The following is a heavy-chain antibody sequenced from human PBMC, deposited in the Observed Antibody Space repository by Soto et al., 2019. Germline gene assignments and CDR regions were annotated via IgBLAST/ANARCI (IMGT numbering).Heavy chain of an antibody. CDR2: ISSSGSTI. V-gene: IGHV3-48*03. J-gene: IGHJ3*02. Sequence: GSLSLSWAAAGLTFSSYEMNWVRQAPGKGLEWVSYISSSGSTIYYADSVKGRFTISRDNAKNSLYLQMNSLRAEDTAVYYCARDRGGCSSTSCYQDDAFDIWGQGTMVTVPS. CDR3: ARDRGGCSSTSCYQDDAFDI. CDR1: GLTFSSYE. D-gene: IGHD2-2*01.